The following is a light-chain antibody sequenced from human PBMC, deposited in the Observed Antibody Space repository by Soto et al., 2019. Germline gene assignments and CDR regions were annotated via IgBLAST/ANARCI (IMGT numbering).Light chain of an antibody. CDR3: MQALQTPT. CDR2: LGS. Sequence: EIVLTQSPPSLPVTPGEPASIACRSSQSLLHSNGYNYLDWYLQKPGQSPQPLIFLGSNRASGVPDRCSGSGSRTDFTLKISRVEAEDVGVYYCMQALQTPTFGGGTKVEIK. CDR1: QSLLHSNGYNY. V-gene: IGKV2-28*01. J-gene: IGKJ4*01.